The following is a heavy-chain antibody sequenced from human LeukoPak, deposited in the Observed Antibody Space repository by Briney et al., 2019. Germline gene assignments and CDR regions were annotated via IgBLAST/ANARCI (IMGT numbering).Heavy chain of an antibody. D-gene: IGHD5-18*01. V-gene: IGHV3-7*01. Sequence: GGSLRLSCAASGFTFSYYWMSWVRQAPGKGLEWVANIKQDGSVKYYLHSVRGRFTISRDNAKNSLFLRMSSLRVEDTAVYYCATSDVDTAMVSYWGQGTLVTVSS. J-gene: IGHJ4*02. CDR1: GFTFSYYW. CDR2: IKQDGSVK. CDR3: ATSDVDTAMVSY.